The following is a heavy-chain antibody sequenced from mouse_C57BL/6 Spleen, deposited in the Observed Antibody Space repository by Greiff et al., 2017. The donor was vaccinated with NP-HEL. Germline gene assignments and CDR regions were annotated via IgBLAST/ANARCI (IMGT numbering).Heavy chain of an antibody. Sequence: VKLQESGPELVKPGASVKISCKASGYAFSSSWMNWVKQRPGKGLEWIGRIYPGDGDTNYNGKFKGKATLTADTSSSTAYMQLSSLTSEDSAVYFCAREGSGYEFAYWGQGTLVTVSA. CDR3: AREGSGYEFAY. D-gene: IGHD1-1*01. J-gene: IGHJ3*01. V-gene: IGHV1-82*01. CDR1: GYAFSSSW. CDR2: IYPGDGDT.